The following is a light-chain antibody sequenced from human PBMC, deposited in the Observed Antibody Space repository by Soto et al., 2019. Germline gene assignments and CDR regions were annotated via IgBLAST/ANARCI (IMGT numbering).Light chain of an antibody. J-gene: IGKJ5*01. CDR3: MQVLQTPLT. Sequence: DIVMTQSPLSLPVTPGEPASISCRSSQSLLHSDGNNYFDWYLLKAGQSPQLLIYLGSNRASGVPDRFSVSGSGTDFTLKISRVEAEDVGVYYCMQVLQTPLTFGQGTRLYIK. V-gene: IGKV2-28*01. CDR1: QSLLHSDGNNY. CDR2: LGS.